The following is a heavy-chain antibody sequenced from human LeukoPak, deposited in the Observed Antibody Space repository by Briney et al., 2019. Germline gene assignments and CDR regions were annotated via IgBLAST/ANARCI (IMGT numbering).Heavy chain of an antibody. CDR2: INPSGGST. Sequence: ASVKVSCKASGGTFSSYAISWVRQAPGQGLEWMGIINPSGGSTSYAQKFQGRVTMTRDTSTSTVYMELSSLRSEDTAVYYCTREYCGGDCYLYYYYYYMDVWGKGTTVTVSS. CDR1: GGTFSSYA. V-gene: IGHV1-46*01. J-gene: IGHJ6*03. D-gene: IGHD2-21*01. CDR3: TREYCGGDCYLYYYYYYMDV.